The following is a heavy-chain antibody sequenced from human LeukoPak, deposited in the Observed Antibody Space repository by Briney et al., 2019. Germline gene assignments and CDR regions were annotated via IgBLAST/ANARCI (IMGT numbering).Heavy chain of an antibody. CDR1: GFTFSSYG. D-gene: IGHD1-26*01. Sequence: GRSLRLSCAASGFTFSSYGMHWVRQAPGKGLEWVAVISYDGSNKYYADSVEGRFTISRDNSKNTLYLQMNSLRAEDTAVYYCASRGEVGPFDYWGQGTLVTVSS. V-gene: IGHV3-30*03. J-gene: IGHJ4*02. CDR2: ISYDGSNK. CDR3: ASRGEVGPFDY.